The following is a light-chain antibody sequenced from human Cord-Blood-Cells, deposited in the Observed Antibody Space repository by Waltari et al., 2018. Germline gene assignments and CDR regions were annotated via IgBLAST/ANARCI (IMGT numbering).Light chain of an antibody. CDR3: QTWGTGIHWV. CDR2: LNSDGSH. J-gene: IGLJ3*02. CDR1: SGHSSYA. V-gene: IGLV4-69*01. Sequence: QLVLTQSPSASASPGASVTLTCTLRSGHSSYAIQWHTQQPEKGPRYLMKLNSDGSHSKGDGIPDRFSGSSSGAERYLTISSLQSEDEADYYCQTWGTGIHWVFGGGTKLTVL.